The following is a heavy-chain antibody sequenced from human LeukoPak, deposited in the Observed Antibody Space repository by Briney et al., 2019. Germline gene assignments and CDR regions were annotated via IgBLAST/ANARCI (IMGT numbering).Heavy chain of an antibody. Sequence: SETLSLTCTVSGGSIRSYYWSWIRQPPGKGLEWIGYIYYSGSTNYNPSLKSRVTISVDTSKNQFSLKLSSVTAADTAVYYCARSSLAVAGRYYYYYGMDVWGQGTTVTVSS. CDR1: GGSIRSYY. J-gene: IGHJ6*02. CDR2: IYYSGST. D-gene: IGHD6-19*01. V-gene: IGHV4-59*01. CDR3: ARSSLAVAGRYYYYYGMDV.